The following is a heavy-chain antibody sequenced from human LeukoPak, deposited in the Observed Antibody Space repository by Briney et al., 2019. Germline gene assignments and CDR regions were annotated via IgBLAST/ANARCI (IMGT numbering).Heavy chain of an antibody. Sequence: GGSLRLSCAASGFTFSSYSMNWVRQAPGRGLEWVSSISSSSSYIYYADSVKGRFTISRDNAKNTLSLQMNSLRAEDTAVYYCARDHETNYSGYDFGGQGTLVTVSS. CDR3: ARDHETNYSGYDF. V-gene: IGHV3-21*01. CDR2: ISSSSSYI. CDR1: GFTFSSYS. D-gene: IGHD5-12*01. J-gene: IGHJ4*02.